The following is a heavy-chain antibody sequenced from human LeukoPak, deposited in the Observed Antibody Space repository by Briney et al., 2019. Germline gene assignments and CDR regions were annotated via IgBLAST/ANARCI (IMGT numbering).Heavy chain of an antibody. J-gene: IGHJ4*02. Sequence: SETLSLTCAVSGGSISSGGYSWSWVRQPPGKGLEWIGYMYSSGSTYNNPSLKSRVTISVDTSKNQFSLKLSSVTGADTAVYYCARGERYDFHFDYWGQGTLVTVSS. V-gene: IGHV4-30-4*07. CDR2: MYSSGST. CDR3: ARGERYDFHFDY. CDR1: GGSISSGGYS. D-gene: IGHD3-3*01.